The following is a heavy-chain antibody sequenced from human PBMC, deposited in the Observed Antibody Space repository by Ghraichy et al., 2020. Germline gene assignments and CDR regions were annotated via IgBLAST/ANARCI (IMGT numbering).Heavy chain of an antibody. CDR3: ARGRTYYDFWSGRLHFDY. V-gene: IGHV4-34*01. Sequence: SETLSLTCAVYGGSFSGYYWSWIRQPPGKGLEWIGEINHSGSTNYNPSLKGRVTISVDTSKNQFSLKLSSVTAADTAVYYCARGRTYYDFWSGRLHFDYWGQGTLVTVSS. CDR2: INHSGST. CDR1: GGSFSGYY. D-gene: IGHD3-3*01. J-gene: IGHJ4*02.